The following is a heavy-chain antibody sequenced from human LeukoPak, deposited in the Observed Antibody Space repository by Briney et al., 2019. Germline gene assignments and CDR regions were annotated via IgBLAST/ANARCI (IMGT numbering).Heavy chain of an antibody. CDR1: GDSISSGYY. CDR2: IWHSGST. D-gene: IGHD1-26*01. Sequence: SETLSLTCTVSGDSISSGYYWGWIRQPPGKGLEWIGSIWHSGSTYYNPSLKSRVTISVDTSKNQFSLKLSSVTAADTAVYYCARGYSGNYLPCDYWGQGALVTVSS. V-gene: IGHV4-38-2*02. J-gene: IGHJ4*02. CDR3: ARGYSGNYLPCDY.